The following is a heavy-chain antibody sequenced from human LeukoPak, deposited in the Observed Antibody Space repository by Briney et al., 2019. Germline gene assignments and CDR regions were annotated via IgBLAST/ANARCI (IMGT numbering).Heavy chain of an antibody. CDR2: IKQDGSEK. Sequence: GGSLRLSCAASGFTFSSYWMSWVRQAPGKGLEWVANIKQDGSEKYYVDSVKGRFTISRDNAKNSLYLQMNSLRAEDTAVYYCARDSRYCSSTSCSPNDAFDIWGQGTMVTVSS. CDR3: ARDSRYCSSTSCSPNDAFDI. J-gene: IGHJ3*02. D-gene: IGHD2-2*01. CDR1: GFTFSSYW. V-gene: IGHV3-7*01.